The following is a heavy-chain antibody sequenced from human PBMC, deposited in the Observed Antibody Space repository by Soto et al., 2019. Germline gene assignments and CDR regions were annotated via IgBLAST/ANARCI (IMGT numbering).Heavy chain of an antibody. CDR1: GGSISSYY. J-gene: IGHJ6*02. Sequence: SETLSLTCTISGGSISSYYWSWIRQPPGKGLEWIGYIYYSGSTNYNPSLKSRVTISVDTSKNQFSLKLSSVTAADTAVYYCARDGYNSYGMDVWGQGTTVTVSS. CDR3: ARDGYNSYGMDV. CDR2: IYYSGST. D-gene: IGHD5-12*01. V-gene: IGHV4-59*01.